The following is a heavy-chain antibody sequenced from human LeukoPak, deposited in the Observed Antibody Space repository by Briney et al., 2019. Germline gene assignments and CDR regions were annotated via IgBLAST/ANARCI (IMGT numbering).Heavy chain of an antibody. CDR3: LRENHDSGWSFDY. D-gene: IGHD3-22*01. V-gene: IGHV3-7*01. CDR1: GFTFSSYG. Sequence: PGGSLRLSCAASGFTFSSYGVHWVRQAPGKGLEWVANINQGGSEKYYVDSVKGRFTISRDNAKNSLYLEMNSLRAEDTAVYYCLRENHDSGWSFDYWGQGTLVTVSS. CDR2: INQGGSEK. J-gene: IGHJ4*02.